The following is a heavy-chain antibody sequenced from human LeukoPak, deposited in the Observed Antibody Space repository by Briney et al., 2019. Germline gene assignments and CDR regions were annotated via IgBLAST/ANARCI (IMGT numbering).Heavy chain of an antibody. CDR3: ARQGNMVRGVHVEPGDF. CDR1: GFTFSSYW. D-gene: IGHD3-10*01. CDR2: IKQDGSEK. Sequence: PGGSLRLSCAASGFTFSSYWMSWVRQAPGKGLEWVANIKQDGSEKYYVDSVKGRFTISRDNAKNSLYLQMNSLRAEDSAVYYCARQGNMVRGVHVEPGDFWGQGILVTVSS. V-gene: IGHV3-7*01. J-gene: IGHJ4*02.